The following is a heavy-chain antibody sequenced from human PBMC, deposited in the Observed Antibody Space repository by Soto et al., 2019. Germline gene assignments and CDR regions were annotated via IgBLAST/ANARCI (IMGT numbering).Heavy chain of an antibody. Sequence: GGSLRLFCAASGFTFSTYEMNWVRQAPGKGLEWVSYISGSGSSIYYADSVKGRFTISRDNAKNSLYLQMNGLRAEDTAVYYCARESDYDTFDNWGQGTLVTVSS. CDR3: ARESDYDTFDN. CDR1: GFTFSTYE. D-gene: IGHD3-9*01. J-gene: IGHJ4*02. CDR2: ISGSGSSI. V-gene: IGHV3-48*03.